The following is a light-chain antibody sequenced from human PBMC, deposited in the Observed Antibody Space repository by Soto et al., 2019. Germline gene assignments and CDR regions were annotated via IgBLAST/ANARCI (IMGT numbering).Light chain of an antibody. Sequence: EIVLTQSPGTLSFSPGERATLSCRAGQSVSSSYLAWYQQKPGQAPRLLIYGASSRATGIPDRFSGSGSGTEFTLTISSLQSEDFAVYYCQQRSNWPSITFGQGTRLEI. V-gene: IGKV3D-20*02. J-gene: IGKJ5*01. CDR1: QSVSSSY. CDR3: QQRSNWPSIT. CDR2: GAS.